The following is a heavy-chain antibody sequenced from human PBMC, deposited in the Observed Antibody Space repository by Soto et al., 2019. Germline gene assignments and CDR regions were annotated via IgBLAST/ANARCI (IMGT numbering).Heavy chain of an antibody. J-gene: IGHJ4*02. Sequence: PGGSLRLCCEASGFTFSSHTMNWVRQAPGKGLEWVSSISSDSKFYADSVKGRFSISRDNAKNTLYLQMNSLRAEDTAVYYCAKDEGYDSSGYSFDYWGQGTLVTVSS. CDR3: AKDEGYDSSGYSFDY. D-gene: IGHD3-22*01. V-gene: IGHV3-21*04. CDR1: GFTFSSHT. CDR2: ISSDSK.